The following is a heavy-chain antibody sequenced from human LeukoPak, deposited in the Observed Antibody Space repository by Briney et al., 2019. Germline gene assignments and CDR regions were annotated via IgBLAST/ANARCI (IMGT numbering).Heavy chain of an antibody. CDR3: ATPGYSSGWYAY. J-gene: IGHJ4*02. D-gene: IGHD6-19*01. CDR1: GFTFRSYA. V-gene: IGHV3-23*01. CDR2: INNRGGIT. Sequence: GGSLRLSCAASGFTFRSYAMSWVRQAPGKGLEWVSVINNRGGITYYADSVKGRFTISRDNSKNTLYLQMNSLRAEDTAVYYCATPGYSSGWYAYWGQGTLVTVSS.